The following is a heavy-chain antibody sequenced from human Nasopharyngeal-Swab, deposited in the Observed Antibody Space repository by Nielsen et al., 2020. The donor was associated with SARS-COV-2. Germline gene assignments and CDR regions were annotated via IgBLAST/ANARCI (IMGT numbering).Heavy chain of an antibody. CDR1: DGSIRSPSYT. D-gene: IGHD2-2*01. CDR3: ARWGVDCSSTDCKDAFDI. V-gene: IGHV4-39*07. Sequence: SETLSLTCTVSDGSIRSPSYTWGWIRQTPGKGLEWIGSIYYSGSTYYNPSLKSRVTISVDTSKNQLSLKLSSVTAADTAVYYCARWGVDCSSTDCKDAFDIWGQGTMVTVSS. CDR2: IYYSGST. J-gene: IGHJ3*02.